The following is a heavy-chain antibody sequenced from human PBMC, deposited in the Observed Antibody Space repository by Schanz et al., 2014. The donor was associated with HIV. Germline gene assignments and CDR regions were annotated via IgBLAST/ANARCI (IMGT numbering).Heavy chain of an antibody. CDR3: ARDLNVGRHFDH. Sequence: QVQLVESGGGVVQPGGSLRLSCAASGFDFGVYGMHWVRQAPGKGPEWGPVKGHEGNDIHYVDSVAGRFSISRDNSKNTLYLQLGSLRTEDTAVYYCARDLNVGRHFDHWGQGTLVTVSS. D-gene: IGHD1-26*01. CDR1: GFDFGVYG. J-gene: IGHJ4*02. V-gene: IGHV3-33*01. CDR2: KGHEGNDI.